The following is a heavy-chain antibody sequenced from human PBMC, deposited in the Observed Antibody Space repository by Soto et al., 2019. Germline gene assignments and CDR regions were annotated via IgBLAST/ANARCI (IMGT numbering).Heavy chain of an antibody. CDR1: GITFRNAW. D-gene: IGHD3-3*01. Sequence: LVESGGGLVKPGGSLTLSCAASGITFRNAWMIWVRQAPGKGLEWVGRIKRATDGGTTDYAAPAKGRFTISRDDSKNTLYLQMNSLKSDDTAVYYCTTVRNSITITPVDVWGKGTRVTVSS. J-gene: IGHJ6*04. CDR3: TTVRNSITITPVDV. CDR2: IKRATDGGTT. V-gene: IGHV3-15*01.